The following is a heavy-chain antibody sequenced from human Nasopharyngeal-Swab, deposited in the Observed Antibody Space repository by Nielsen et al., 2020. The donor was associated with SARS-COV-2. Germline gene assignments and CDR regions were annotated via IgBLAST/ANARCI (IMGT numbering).Heavy chain of an antibody. CDR3: VRGGQQPL. CDR2: ISGRTTYI. D-gene: IGHD6-13*01. CDR1: GFTFSTYN. J-gene: IGHJ4*02. V-gene: IGHV3-21*01. Sequence: GGSLRLSCAASGFTFSTYNMHWVRQAPGKGLEWVSSISGRTTYIYYADSMKGRFTISRDNAKNSLYLQMSSLRAEDTAIYYSVRGGQQPLWGQGTLVTVSS.